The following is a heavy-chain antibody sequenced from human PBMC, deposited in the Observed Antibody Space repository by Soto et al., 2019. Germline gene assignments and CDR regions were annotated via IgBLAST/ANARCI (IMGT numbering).Heavy chain of an antibody. J-gene: IGHJ6*02. CDR2: ISYDGSNK. CDR1: GFTFSSYG. CDR3: AKAPRLPGLGMDV. Sequence: QVQLVESGGGVVQPGRYLRLSCADSGFTFSSYGMHWVRQAPGKGLEWVAVISYDGSNKYYAVSVKGRFTISRDNSKNTLYLQMNSLRAEDTAVYYCAKAPRLPGLGMDVWGQGTTVTVSS. V-gene: IGHV3-30*18.